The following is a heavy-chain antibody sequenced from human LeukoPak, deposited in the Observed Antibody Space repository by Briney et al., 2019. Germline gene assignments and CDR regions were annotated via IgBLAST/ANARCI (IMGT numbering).Heavy chain of an antibody. CDR2: LTSSCSTI. J-gene: IGHJ6*02. Sequence: TAGTLSLSCAASGFTFSDYYMSWLPPTPGKELQRLSYLTSSCSTIYYAHSVKGRFTITRDNAKNSLYLQVNSLRAEDTAVYYCARGEGPGHYYYYGMDVWGQGTTVTVSS. V-gene: IGHV3-11*01. CDR3: ARGEGPGHYYYYGMDV. D-gene: IGHD1-14*01. CDR1: GFTFSDYY.